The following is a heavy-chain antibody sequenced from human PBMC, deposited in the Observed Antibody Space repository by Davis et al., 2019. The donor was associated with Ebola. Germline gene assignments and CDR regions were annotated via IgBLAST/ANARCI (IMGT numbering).Heavy chain of an antibody. CDR1: GYTFTGYD. CDR2: INAGNGNT. J-gene: IGHJ4*02. D-gene: IGHD6-19*01. Sequence: ASVKVSCKASGYTFTGYDINWVRQATGQGLEWMGWINAGNGNTKYSQKFQGRVTITRDTSASTAYMELSSLRSEDTAVYYCARDQWQWLGYYFDYWGQGTLVTVSS. V-gene: IGHV1-3*01. CDR3: ARDQWQWLGYYFDY.